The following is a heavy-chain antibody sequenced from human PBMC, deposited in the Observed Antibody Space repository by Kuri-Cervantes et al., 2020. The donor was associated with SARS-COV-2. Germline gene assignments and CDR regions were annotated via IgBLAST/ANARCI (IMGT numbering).Heavy chain of an antibody. Sequence: ESLKISCTVSGGSISSYYWSWIRQPPGKGLEWIGYIYYSGSTNYNPSLKSRVTISVDTSKNQFSLKLSSVTAADTAVYYCARDLLGVGYCSGGSCPYYFDYWGQGTLVTVSS. J-gene: IGHJ4*02. CDR3: ARDLLGVGYCSGGSCPYYFDY. V-gene: IGHV4-59*01. CDR1: GGSISSYY. D-gene: IGHD2-15*01. CDR2: IYYSGST.